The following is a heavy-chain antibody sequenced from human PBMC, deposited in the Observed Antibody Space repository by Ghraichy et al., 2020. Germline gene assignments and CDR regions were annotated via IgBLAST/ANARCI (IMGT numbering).Heavy chain of an antibody. CDR2: INGRGATT. Sequence: GGSLRLSCAASGFTFRSYAMNWVRQAPGEGLEWVSTINGRGATTSYRDSVKGRFTISSDNSKTTLYLQMSSLRVKATAVYYCAEGLVEDGGNMVSWGQGTLVTVSS. V-gene: IGHV3-23*01. J-gene: IGHJ4*02. CDR1: GFTFRSYA. CDR3: AEGLVEDGGNMVS. D-gene: IGHD4-23*01.